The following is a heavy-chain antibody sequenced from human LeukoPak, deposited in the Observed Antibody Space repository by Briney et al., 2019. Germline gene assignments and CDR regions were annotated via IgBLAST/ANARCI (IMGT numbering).Heavy chain of an antibody. CDR3: ARGGGDYVRNAFDI. D-gene: IGHD4-17*01. CDR2: IIPIFGTA. CDR1: GGTFSSYA. V-gene: IGHV1-69*01. J-gene: IGHJ3*02. Sequence: GASVKVSCKASGGTFSSYAISWARQAPGQGLEWMGGIIPIFGTANYAQKFQGRVTITADESTSTAYMELSSLRSEDTAMYYCARGGGDYVRNAFDIWGQGTMVTVSS.